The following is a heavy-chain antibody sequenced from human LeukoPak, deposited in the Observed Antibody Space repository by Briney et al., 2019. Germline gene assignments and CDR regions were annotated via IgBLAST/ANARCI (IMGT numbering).Heavy chain of an antibody. Sequence: GGSRRLSCAAAGFTFGSYAMGWVRQVQGKGMGWVGAVSGSVGRTYYADSVKGRFTISRDNSKNTLFLQMNSLTADDTAVYYCAKGTYYYGSGSYPFDYWGQGTLVTVSS. V-gene: IGHV3-23*01. D-gene: IGHD3-10*01. CDR2: VSGSVGRT. J-gene: IGHJ4*02. CDR1: GFTFGSYA. CDR3: AKGTYYYGSGSYPFDY.